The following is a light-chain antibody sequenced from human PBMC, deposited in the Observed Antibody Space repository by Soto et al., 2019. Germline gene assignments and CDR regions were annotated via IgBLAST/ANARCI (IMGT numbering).Light chain of an antibody. Sequence: DIQMTQSPSTLSASVGDRVTNTCRASQIISSWLSWYQQKPGKAPKLLISDVSSLESGVPSRFSGSGSGTEFTLTISSLQPDDFATYYCQQYSDYSTFGQGTKVDIK. CDR1: QIISSW. J-gene: IGKJ1*01. CDR3: QQYSDYST. CDR2: DVS. V-gene: IGKV1-5*01.